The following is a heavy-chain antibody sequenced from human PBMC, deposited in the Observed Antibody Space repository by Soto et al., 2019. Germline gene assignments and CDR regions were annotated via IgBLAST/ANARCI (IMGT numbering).Heavy chain of an antibody. J-gene: IGHJ5*02. CDR2: IYYSGST. V-gene: IGHV4-31*03. D-gene: IGHD1-7*01. CDR3: ARGITGTTCWFDP. Sequence: SETLSLTCTVSGGSISSGGYYWSWIRQHPGKGLEWIGYIYYSGSTYYNPSLKSRVTISVDTSKNQFSLKLSSVTAADTAVYYCARGITGTTCWFDPWGQGILVTVSS. CDR1: GGSISSGGYY.